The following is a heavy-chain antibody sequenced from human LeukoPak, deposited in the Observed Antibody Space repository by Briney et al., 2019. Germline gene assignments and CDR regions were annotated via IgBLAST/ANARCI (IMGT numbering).Heavy chain of an antibody. D-gene: IGHD3-10*01. J-gene: IGHJ4*02. CDR1: GFTVRSNY. Sequence: PGGSLRLSCAASGFTVRSNYMSWVRQAPGKGLEWVSIIYSGGSTYYADSVKGRFTISRDNSKNTLYLQMNSLRAEDTAVYYCAKDVARFGELLYHFDYWGQGTLVTVSS. CDR2: IYSGGST. V-gene: IGHV3-53*05. CDR3: AKDVARFGELLYHFDY.